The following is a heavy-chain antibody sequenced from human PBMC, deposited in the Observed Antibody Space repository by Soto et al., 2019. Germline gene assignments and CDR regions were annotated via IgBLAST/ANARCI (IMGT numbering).Heavy chain of an antibody. J-gene: IGHJ4*02. CDR1: GFHFSTYG. Sequence: QVQLMESGGGVVQPGRSLRLSCEASGFHFSTYGIHWVRQAPGKGLEWVAVTSSDGTYTHYADSVKGRFTISRDNSKNTVYLHINSLRAEDTAVYFCAKDVIGYCSVPNGHIFDFWGQGTVVTVAS. CDR2: TSSDGTYT. D-gene: IGHD2-15*01. CDR3: AKDVIGYCSVPNGHIFDF. V-gene: IGHV3-30*18.